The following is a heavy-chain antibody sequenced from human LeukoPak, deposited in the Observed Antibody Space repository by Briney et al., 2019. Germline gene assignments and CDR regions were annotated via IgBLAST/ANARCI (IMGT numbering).Heavy chain of an antibody. CDR3: ARDYVVGEFDY. Sequence: SETLSLTCTVSGGSISSYYWSWIRQPPGKGLEWIGYIYYSGSTNYNPSLKSRVTISVDTSKNQFSLKLSSVTAADTAVYYCARDYVVGEFDYWGQGTLVTVSS. CDR1: GGSISSYY. CDR2: IYYSGST. D-gene: IGHD2-15*01. J-gene: IGHJ4*02. V-gene: IGHV4-59*01.